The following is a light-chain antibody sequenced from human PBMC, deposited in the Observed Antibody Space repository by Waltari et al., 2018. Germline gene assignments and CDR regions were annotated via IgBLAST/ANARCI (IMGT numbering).Light chain of an antibody. CDR3: QQHYSTPLT. CDR2: WAS. J-gene: IGKJ4*01. V-gene: IGKV4-1*01. Sequence: DIVMTQSPDSLAVSLGERATINCKSSPSVLYSSNNKNYLAWYQQKPGQPPKLLIYWASTRESGVPDRFSGSGSGTDFTLTISSLQAEDVAVYYCQQHYSTPLTFGGGTKVEIK. CDR1: PSVLYSSNNKNY.